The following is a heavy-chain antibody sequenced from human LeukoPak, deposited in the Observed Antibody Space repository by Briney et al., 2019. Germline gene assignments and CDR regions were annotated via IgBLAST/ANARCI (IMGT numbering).Heavy chain of an antibody. J-gene: IGHJ3*02. Sequence: ASVNVSCKASGYTFTSYGISWVRQAPGQGLEWMGWISAYNGNTNYAQKLQGRVTMTTDTSTSTAYMEPRSLRSDDTAVYYCARCCGATDAFDIWGQGTMVTVSS. D-gene: IGHD2-21*01. CDR2: ISAYNGNT. CDR1: GYTFTSYG. V-gene: IGHV1-18*01. CDR3: ARCCGATDAFDI.